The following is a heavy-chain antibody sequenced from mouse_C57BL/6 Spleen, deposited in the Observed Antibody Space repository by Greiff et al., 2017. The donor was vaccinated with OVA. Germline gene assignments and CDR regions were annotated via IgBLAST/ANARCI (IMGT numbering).Heavy chain of an antibody. CDR2: ISYDGSN. Sequence: EVQLVESGPGLVKPSQSLSLTCSVTGYSITSGYYWNWIRQFPGNKLEWMGYISYDGSNNYNPSLKNRISSTRDTSKNQFFLKLNSVTTEDTATYYCARDHDGYYVKVAYWGQGTLVTVSA. J-gene: IGHJ3*01. V-gene: IGHV3-6*01. CDR1: GYSITSGYY. CDR3: ARDHDGYYVKVAY. D-gene: IGHD2-3*01.